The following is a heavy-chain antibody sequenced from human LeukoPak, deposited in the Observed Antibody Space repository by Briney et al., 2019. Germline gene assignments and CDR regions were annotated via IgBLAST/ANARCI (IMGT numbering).Heavy chain of an antibody. CDR1: GFTFNSYA. CDR3: ARKPGIAVAGTFDY. D-gene: IGHD6-19*01. Sequence: GGSLRLSCAASGFTFNSYAMSWVRQAPGKGLEWVSAISGTSGNVYYGDSVKGRFTISRDNAKNSLYLQMNSLRAEDTAVYYCARKPGIAVAGTFDYWGQGTLVTVSS. J-gene: IGHJ4*02. V-gene: IGHV3-23*01. CDR2: ISGTSGNV.